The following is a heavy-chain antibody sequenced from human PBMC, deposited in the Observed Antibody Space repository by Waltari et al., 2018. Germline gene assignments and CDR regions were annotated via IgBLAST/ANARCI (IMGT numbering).Heavy chain of an antibody. CDR1: GYTFTDYG. CDR3: ARVGQYCTGISCFDY. CDR2: FNASNGTP. V-gene: IGHV1-18*04. Sequence: QVQLVQSGAEVKEPGASVKVSCKTSGYTFTDYGVSWARRAPGQGLEWLGGFNASNGTPDYPQKRRGRVTMTTDPSPNTAYMELRILKSDDTAVYYFARVGQYCTGISCFDYWGQATLVTVSS. D-gene: IGHD2-8*02. J-gene: IGHJ4*02.